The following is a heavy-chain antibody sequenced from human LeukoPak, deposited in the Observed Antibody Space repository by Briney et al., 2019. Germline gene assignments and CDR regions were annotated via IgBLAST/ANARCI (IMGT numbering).Heavy chain of an antibody. D-gene: IGHD3-22*01. CDR3: ARHVVAVGFDY. J-gene: IGHJ4*02. CDR2: ITSSSSYI. CDR1: GFSFENYN. V-gene: IGHV3-21*01. Sequence: GGSLRLSCAASGFSFENYNMNWVRQAPGKGLEWVSSITSSSSYIYYADSVMGRFTISRDNANNSLYLQMNSLRAEDTAVYYCARHVVAVGFDYWGQGTLVTVSS.